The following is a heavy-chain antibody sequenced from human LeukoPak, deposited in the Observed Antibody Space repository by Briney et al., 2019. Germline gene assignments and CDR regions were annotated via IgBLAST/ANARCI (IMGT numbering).Heavy chain of an antibody. J-gene: IGHJ4*02. CDR3: ARHPGYSSVWWYFDF. Sequence: SETLSLTCNVSGGSINSNNHYWGWIRQPPGKGLEWLGSINYSGTIFYSPSLNSRVTISVDTSGNQFSLKLTSATAADTAVYYCARHPGYSSVWWYFDFWGQGTLVTVSS. CDR1: GGSINSNNHY. D-gene: IGHD5-12*01. CDR2: INYSGTI. V-gene: IGHV4-39*01.